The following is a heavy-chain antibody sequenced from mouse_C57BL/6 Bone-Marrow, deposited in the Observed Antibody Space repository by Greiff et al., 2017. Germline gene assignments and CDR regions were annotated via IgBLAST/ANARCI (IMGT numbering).Heavy chain of an antibody. Sequence: QVQLKQPGAELVRPGTSVKLSCKASGYTFTSYWMHWVKQRPGQGLEWIGVIDPSASYTNYNQKFKGKATLTVDTSSSTAYMQLSSLTSEDAAVYYCARRGDCYFDNWGQGTTLTVSS. CDR2: IDPSASYT. D-gene: IGHD3-3*01. CDR1: GYTFTSYW. J-gene: IGHJ2*01. V-gene: IGHV1-59*01. CDR3: ARRGDCYFDN.